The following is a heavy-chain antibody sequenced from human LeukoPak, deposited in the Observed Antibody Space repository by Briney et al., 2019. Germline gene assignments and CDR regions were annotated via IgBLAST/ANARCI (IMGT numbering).Heavy chain of an antibody. J-gene: IGHJ4*02. D-gene: IGHD2-21*02. CDR2: ISAYNGNT. CDR1: GYTFTSYG. CDR3: ARDRAYCGGDCYPPLGY. Sequence: GASVKVSCKASGYTFTSYGISWVRQAPGQGLEWMGWISAYNGNTNYAQKLQGRVTMTTDTSTSTAYMELRSLRSDDTAVYYCARDRAYCGGDCYPPLGYWGQGTLVTVSS. V-gene: IGHV1-18*01.